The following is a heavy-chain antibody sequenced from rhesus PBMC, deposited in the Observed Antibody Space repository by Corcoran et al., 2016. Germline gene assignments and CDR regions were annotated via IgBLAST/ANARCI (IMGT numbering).Heavy chain of an antibody. J-gene: IGHJ5-1*01. CDR1: GYTFTSYY. D-gene: IGHD1-26*01. V-gene: IGHV1-180*01. Sequence: QVQLVQSGGEIKQPGASVKLSCKASGYTFTSYYMYWVRQAPGQGLEWIGLISPNNGNKGYAQNFQGRVTITTDTSTSTGYMELSSLRAEDTAVYYCTRGNYGKGRFDVWGPGVLVTVSS. CDR3: TRGNYGKGRFDV. CDR2: ISPNNGNK.